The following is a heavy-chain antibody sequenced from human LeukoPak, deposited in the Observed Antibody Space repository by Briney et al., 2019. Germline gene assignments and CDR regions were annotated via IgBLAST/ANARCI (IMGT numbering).Heavy chain of an antibody. CDR2: INPNSGGT. CDR3: ARSRYSGLHLLT. V-gene: IGHV1-8*01. J-gene: IGHJ4*02. CDR1: GYTFTSYD. Sequence: GASVKVSCKASGYTFTSYDINWVRQATGQGLEWMGWINPNSGGTNYAQKFQGRVTMTRNTSISTAYMELSSLRSEDTAVYYCARSRYSGLHLLTWGQGTLVTVSS. D-gene: IGHD5-12*01.